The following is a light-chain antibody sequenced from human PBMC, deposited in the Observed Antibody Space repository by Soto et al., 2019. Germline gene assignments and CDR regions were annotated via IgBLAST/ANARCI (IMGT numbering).Light chain of an antibody. V-gene: IGKV3-15*01. CDR3: QQYNNLPPST. CDR1: QSVSSN. Sequence: EIVMTQSPATLSVSPGERATLSCRASQSVSSNLAWYQQKPGQAPRLLIYGASTRATGIPARFSGSGSGTKFTLTISSLQSEDFAVYYCQQYNNLPPSTFGQGTKLQIK. CDR2: GAS. J-gene: IGKJ2*01.